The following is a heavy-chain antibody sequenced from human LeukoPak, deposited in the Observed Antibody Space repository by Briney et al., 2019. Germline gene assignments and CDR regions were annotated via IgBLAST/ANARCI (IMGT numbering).Heavy chain of an antibody. V-gene: IGHV4-4*07. D-gene: IGHD3-16*01. CDR2: IYTSGST. J-gene: IGHJ4*02. Sequence: SETLSLTCTVSSGSINSYYWGWVRQPAGRGLEWIGRIYTSGSTNYNPSLKSRVTISVDKSKNQFSLKLSSVTAADTAVYYCAREETTWTVWFDYWGQGTLVTVSS. CDR3: AREETTWTVWFDY. CDR1: SGSINSYY.